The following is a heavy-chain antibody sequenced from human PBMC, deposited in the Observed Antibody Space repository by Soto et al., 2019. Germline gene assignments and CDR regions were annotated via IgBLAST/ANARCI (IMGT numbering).Heavy chain of an antibody. CDR2: ISGSGGST. CDR3: AKDQAHDYGDYGQRYYYYGMDV. Sequence: GGSLRLSCAASGFTFSSYAMSWVRQAPGKGLEWVSAISGSGGSTYYADSVKGRFTISRDNSKNTLYLQMNSLRAEDTAVYYCAKDQAHDYGDYGQRYYYYGMDVWGQGTTVTVSS. J-gene: IGHJ6*02. D-gene: IGHD4-17*01. V-gene: IGHV3-23*01. CDR1: GFTFSSYA.